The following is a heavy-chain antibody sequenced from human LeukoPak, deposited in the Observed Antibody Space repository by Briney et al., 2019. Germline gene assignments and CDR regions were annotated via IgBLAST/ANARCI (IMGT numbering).Heavy chain of an antibody. D-gene: IGHD3-22*01. J-gene: IGHJ3*02. V-gene: IGHV4-61*02. CDR1: GGSISSGSYY. CDR3: ARDRRWGFDSSGGGPFDI. Sequence: SSETLSLTCTVSGGSISSGSYYWSWIRQPAGKGLEWIGRIYTSGSTNYNPSLKSRVTISADTSKNQFSLKLSSVTAADTAVYYCARDRRWGFDSSGGGPFDIWGQGTMVTVSS. CDR2: IYTSGST.